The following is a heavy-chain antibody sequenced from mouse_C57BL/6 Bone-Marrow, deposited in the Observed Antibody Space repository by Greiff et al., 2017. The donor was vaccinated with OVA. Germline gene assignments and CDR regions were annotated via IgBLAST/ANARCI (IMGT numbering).Heavy chain of an antibody. D-gene: IGHD1-1*01. Sequence: EVQLQQSGPELVKPGASVKMSCKASGYTFTSYVMHWVKQKPGQGLEWIGYIYPYNDGTKYNEKFKGKATLTSDKSSSTAYMELSSLTSEYSAVYYCARALGGSSYGRYFDVWGTGTTVTVSS. CDR1: GYTFTSYV. V-gene: IGHV1-14*01. CDR3: ARALGGSSYGRYFDV. J-gene: IGHJ1*03. CDR2: IYPYNDGT.